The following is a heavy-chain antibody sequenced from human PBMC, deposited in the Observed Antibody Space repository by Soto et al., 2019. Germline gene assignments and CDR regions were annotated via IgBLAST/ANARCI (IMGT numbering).Heavy chain of an antibody. Sequence: QVQLQESGPGLVKPSQTLSLTCTVSGGSISSGDYYWSWIRQPPGKGLECIGYIFYSGSTYYNPSLKSRVTISVDTSKNQFSLKLSSMTAADTAVHYCARGRYYYDSRAYYYDYWGQGTLVTVSS. J-gene: IGHJ4*02. D-gene: IGHD3-22*01. CDR1: GGSISSGDYY. V-gene: IGHV4-30-4*01. CDR3: ARGRYYYDSRAYYYDY. CDR2: IFYSGST.